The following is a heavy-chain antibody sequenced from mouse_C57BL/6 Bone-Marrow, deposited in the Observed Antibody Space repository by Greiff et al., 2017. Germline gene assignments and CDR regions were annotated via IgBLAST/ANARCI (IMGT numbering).Heavy chain of an antibody. D-gene: IGHD3-1*01. CDR1: GFNIKDDY. J-gene: IGHJ3*01. CDR3: TSVSWFAY. V-gene: IGHV14-4*01. CDR2: IDPENGDT. Sequence: EVQLQQSGAELVRPGASVKLSCTASGFNIKDDYMHWVKPRPEQGLEWIGWIDPENGDTEYASKFQGKATITADTSSNTAYLQLSSLTSEDTAVYYCTSVSWFAYWGQGTLVTVSA.